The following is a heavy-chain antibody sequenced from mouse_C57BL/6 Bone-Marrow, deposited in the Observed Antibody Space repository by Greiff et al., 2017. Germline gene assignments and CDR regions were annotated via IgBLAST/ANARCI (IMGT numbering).Heavy chain of an antibody. CDR2: ISYDGSN. CDR3: ATMVTTRDFDY. D-gene: IGHD2-2*01. J-gene: IGHJ2*01. V-gene: IGHV3-6*01. CDR1: GYSITSGYY. Sequence: VQLQQSGPGLVKPSQSLSLTCSVTGYSITSGYYWNWIRQFPGNKLEWMGYISYDGSNNYNPSLKNRISITRDTSKNQFFLKLNSVTTEDTATYYCATMVTTRDFDYWGQGTTLTVSS.